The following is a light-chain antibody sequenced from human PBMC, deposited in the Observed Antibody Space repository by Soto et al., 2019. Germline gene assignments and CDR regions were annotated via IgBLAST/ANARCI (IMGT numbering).Light chain of an antibody. J-gene: IGLJ3*02. CDR2: RDS. CDR1: NIGSKN. CDR3: QVWDSSTAV. V-gene: IGLV3-9*01. Sequence: SYELTQPLSVSVALGQTARITCGGNNIGSKNVHWYKQKPGQAPVLVIYRDSNRPSGIPERFSGSNSGNTATLTISRAPAGDEADYYCQVWDSSTAVFGGGTKLTVL.